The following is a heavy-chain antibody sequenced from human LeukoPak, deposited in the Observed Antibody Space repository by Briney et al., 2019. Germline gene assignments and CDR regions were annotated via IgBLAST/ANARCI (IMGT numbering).Heavy chain of an antibody. CDR1: GDSVSSNSAD. V-gene: IGHV6-1*01. D-gene: IGHD2-2*02. J-gene: IGHJ4*02. Sequence: SQTLSLTFAISGDSVSSNSADWNWLRQSPSRGLEWLGRTYYRSKWYNDYAVSVKSRITINPDTSKNQFSLQLNSVTPEDTAVYYCARGEYLQFDYWGQGTLVTVSS. CDR3: ARGEYLQFDY. CDR2: TYYRSKWYN.